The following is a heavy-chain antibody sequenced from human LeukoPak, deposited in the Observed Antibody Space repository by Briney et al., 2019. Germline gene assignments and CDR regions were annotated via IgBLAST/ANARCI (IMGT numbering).Heavy chain of an antibody. V-gene: IGHV3-21*01. CDR1: GFTFSSYS. CDR3: ARGSGYYYDNSGIDY. D-gene: IGHD3-22*01. CDR2: ISSSSSYI. J-gene: IGHJ4*02. Sequence: GGSLRLSCAASGFTFSSYSMKWVRQAPVKGLEWVSSISSSSSYIYYADSVKGRFTISRDNAKNSLYLQMNSLRAEDTAVYYCARGSGYYYDNSGIDYWGQGTLVTVSS.